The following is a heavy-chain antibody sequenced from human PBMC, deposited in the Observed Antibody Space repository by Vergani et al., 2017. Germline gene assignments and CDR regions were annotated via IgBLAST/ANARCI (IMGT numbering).Heavy chain of an antibody. D-gene: IGHD6-13*01. CDR1: GGSIRSTFYY. J-gene: IGHJ6*03. V-gene: IGHV4-39*01. CDR2: IYYSGST. Sequence: QVKLQESDPGLVKPSETLSLTCTVSGGSIRSTFYYWGWIRQPPGKGLEWIGTIYYSGSTYYNPSLKSRVTISVDTSKNQFSLKLNSVTAADTAVYYCARHKEQLVPGNYYYYYYMDVWGKGTTVTVSS. CDR3: ARHKEQLVPGNYYYYYYMDV.